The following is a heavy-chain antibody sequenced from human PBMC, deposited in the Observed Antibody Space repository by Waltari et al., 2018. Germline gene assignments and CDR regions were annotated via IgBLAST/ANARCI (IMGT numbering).Heavy chain of an antibody. CDR1: GGSISSSNW. V-gene: IGHV4-4*02. J-gene: IGHJ3*02. D-gene: IGHD6-13*01. CDR3: ARDLSIAAAGTRSDLDAFDI. Sequence: QVQLQESGPGLVKPSGTLSLTCAVSGGSISSSNWWSWVRQPPGKGLEWIGEIYHRGSTNYNPSLKSRVTISVDKSKNQFSLKLSSVTAADTAVYYCARDLSIAAAGTRSDLDAFDIWGQGTMVTVSS. CDR2: IYHRGST.